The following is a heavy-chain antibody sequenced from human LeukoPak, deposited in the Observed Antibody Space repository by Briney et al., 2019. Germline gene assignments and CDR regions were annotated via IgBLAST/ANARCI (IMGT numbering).Heavy chain of an antibody. CDR3: ARVERITMTVGY. V-gene: IGHV4-31*03. CDR1: GGSISSGGYY. D-gene: IGHD3-22*01. Sequence: PSQTLSLTCTVSGGSISSGGYYWSWIRQHPGKGLGWIGYIYYSGSTYYNPSLKSRVTISVDTSKNQFSLKLSSVTAADTAVYYCARVERITMTVGYWGQGTLVTVSS. CDR2: IYYSGST. J-gene: IGHJ4*02.